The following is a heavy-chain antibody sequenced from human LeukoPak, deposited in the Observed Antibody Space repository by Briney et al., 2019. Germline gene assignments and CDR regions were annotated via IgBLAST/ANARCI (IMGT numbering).Heavy chain of an antibody. CDR1: GYTFTGYY. CDR2: INPNSGGT. D-gene: IGHD6-19*01. CDR3: ARGRTLSIAVAGTFDY. V-gene: IGHV1-2*02. J-gene: IGHJ4*02. Sequence: GASVKVSCKASGYTFTGYYMHWVRQAPGQGLEWMGWINPNSGGTNYAQKFQGRVTMTRDTSISTAYMELSRLRSDDTAVYYCARGRTLSIAVAGTFDYWGQGTLVIVSS.